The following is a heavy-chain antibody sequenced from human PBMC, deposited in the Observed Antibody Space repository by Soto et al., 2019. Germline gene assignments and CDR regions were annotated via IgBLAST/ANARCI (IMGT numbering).Heavy chain of an antibody. D-gene: IGHD6-19*01. Sequence: GASLKISCKRSGYSFAGYWITGVRQKPGKGRKWMGRIDPSDSQTYYSPAFRAHVTISVTKSITTVFLQWSSLKPSDTAGYYCARRTSTSGWRHYFDYWGQGALVTVSS. CDR3: ARRTSTSGWRHYFDY. CDR1: GYSFAGYW. V-gene: IGHV5-10-1*01. CDR2: IDPSDSQT. J-gene: IGHJ4*02.